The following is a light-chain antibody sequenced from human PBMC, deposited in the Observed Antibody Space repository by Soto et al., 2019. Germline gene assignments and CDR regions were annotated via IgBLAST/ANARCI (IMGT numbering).Light chain of an antibody. CDR2: DAS. CDR3: HHYDTRLHP. CDR1: QSVSST. V-gene: IGKV3-15*01. Sequence: EIVLTQSPATLSVSPGESTTLSCRASQSVSSTLAWYQLKPGQSPRLLIYDASTRATGIPDRFSGTGSGTGFPPPTARLQSEVLAVYYCHHYDTRLHPFGQGTKGE. J-gene: IGKJ1*01.